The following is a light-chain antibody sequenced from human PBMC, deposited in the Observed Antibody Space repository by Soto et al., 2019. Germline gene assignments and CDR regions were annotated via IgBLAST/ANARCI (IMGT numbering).Light chain of an antibody. CDR2: WAS. Sequence: DIVMTQSPDSLAVSLGERATINCKSSQSVLYSSNNKNYLAWYQQKPGQPPKLLIYWASTRESGVPDRFSGSGSGTDXTLXXSXLQAEDVAXXXXQQYYSTPRTFGQGTKVEIK. J-gene: IGKJ1*01. CDR1: QSVLYSSNNKNY. CDR3: QQYYSTPRT. V-gene: IGKV4-1*01.